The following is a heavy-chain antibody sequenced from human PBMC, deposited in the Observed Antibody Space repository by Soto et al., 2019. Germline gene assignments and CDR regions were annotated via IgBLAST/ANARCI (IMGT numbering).Heavy chain of an antibody. CDR3: ALHGPDQLLYFDY. CDR1: GGSISSSSYY. D-gene: IGHD2-2*01. Sequence: SETLSLTCTVSGGSISSSSYYWGWIRQPPGKGLEWIGSIYYSGSTYYNPSLKSRVTISVDTSKNQFSLKLSSVTAADTAVYYCALHGPDQLLYFDYWGQGTLVTVSS. V-gene: IGHV4-39*01. CDR2: IYYSGST. J-gene: IGHJ4*02.